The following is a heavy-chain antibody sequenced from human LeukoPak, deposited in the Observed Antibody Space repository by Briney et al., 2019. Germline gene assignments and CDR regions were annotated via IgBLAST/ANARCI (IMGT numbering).Heavy chain of an antibody. Sequence: GRSLRLSCAASGFTFSSYGMHWVRQAPGKGLEWVAVIWYDGSNKHYADSVKGRFTISRDNSKNTLYLQMNSLRAEDTAVYYCARVGEGRLRLGELSLWGQGTLVTVSS. CDR3: ARVGEGRLRLGELSL. V-gene: IGHV3-33*01. CDR2: IWYDGSNK. D-gene: IGHD3-16*02. CDR1: GFTFSSYG. J-gene: IGHJ4*02.